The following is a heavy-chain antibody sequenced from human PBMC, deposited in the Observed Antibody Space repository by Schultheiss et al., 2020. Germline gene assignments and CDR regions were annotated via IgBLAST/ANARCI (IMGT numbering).Heavy chain of an antibody. CDR1: GYTFTSYD. V-gene: IGHV1-8*01. CDR2: MNPNSGNT. D-gene: IGHD6-13*01. Sequence: ASVKVSCKASGYTFTSYDINWVRQATGQGLEWMGWMNPNSGNTGYAQKFQGRVTMTRNTSISTAYMELRSLRSEDTAVYYCARGWQQLVTRQFDPWGQGTLVTVSS. CDR3: ARGWQQLVTRQFDP. J-gene: IGHJ5*02.